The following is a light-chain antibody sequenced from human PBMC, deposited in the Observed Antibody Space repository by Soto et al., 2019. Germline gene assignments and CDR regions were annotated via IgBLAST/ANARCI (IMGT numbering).Light chain of an antibody. CDR3: QHYNSYPWT. CDR2: DAS. V-gene: IGKV1-5*01. J-gene: IGKJ1*01. CDR1: QSISSW. Sequence: DIPMTQSPSTLSASVGDRVTITCRASQSISSWLAWYQQKPGKAPKLLIYDASSLESGVPSRFSGSGSGTEFTLTISSLQPDDFGTYYCQHYNSYPWTFGQGTKVEIK.